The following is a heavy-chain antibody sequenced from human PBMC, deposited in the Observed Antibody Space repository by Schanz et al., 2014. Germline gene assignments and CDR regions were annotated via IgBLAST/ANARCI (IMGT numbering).Heavy chain of an antibody. J-gene: IGHJ4*02. CDR3: ARKSLVSAHYDS. V-gene: IGHV3-64*01. CDR2: LSANGDST. CDR1: GFTLSNYA. Sequence: EVQLVESGGGLVQPGGSLRLSCAAPGFTLSNYAMHWVRQTPDKGLEWVSGLSANGDSTFYSSSVKGRFTISRDISKNTLYLQMGSLRAEDVAVYYCARKSLVSAHYDSWGQGTLVTVYS. D-gene: IGHD2-21*01.